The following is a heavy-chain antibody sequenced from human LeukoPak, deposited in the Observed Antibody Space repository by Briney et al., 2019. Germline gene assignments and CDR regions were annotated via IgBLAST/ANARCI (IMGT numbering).Heavy chain of an antibody. Sequence: SETLSLTCTVSGGSISSHYWSWIRQPPGKGLEWIGYIYYSGSTSYNPSLKSRVTISVDTSKNQFSLKLSSVTAADTAVYYCARGWQQLGGWFDPWGQGTLVTVSS. V-gene: IGHV4-59*11. CDR1: GGSISSHY. CDR3: ARGWQQLGGWFDP. CDR2: IYYSGST. J-gene: IGHJ5*02. D-gene: IGHD6-13*01.